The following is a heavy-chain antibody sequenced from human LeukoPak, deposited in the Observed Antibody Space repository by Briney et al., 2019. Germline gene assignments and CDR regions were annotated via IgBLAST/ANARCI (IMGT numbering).Heavy chain of an antibody. CDR3: ARVPYVSGTFDY. V-gene: IGHV3-30-3*01. J-gene: IGHJ4*02. D-gene: IGHD3-10*01. Sequence: PGGSLRLSCAASGFTFGSYRMNWVRQAPGKGLEWVAVISYDGSSEYYADSVKGRFTISRDNSKNTLYLQMNSLRTEDTAVYYCARVPYVSGTFDYWGQGTLVTVSS. CDR2: ISYDGSSE. CDR1: GFTFGSYR.